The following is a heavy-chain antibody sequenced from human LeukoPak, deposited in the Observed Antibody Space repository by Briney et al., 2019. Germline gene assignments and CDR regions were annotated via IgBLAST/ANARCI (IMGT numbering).Heavy chain of an antibody. J-gene: IGHJ4*02. V-gene: IGHV3-23*01. CDR1: GFSFSSYA. Sequence: GGSLRLSCAASGFSFSSYAMNWVRQAPGKGLEWVSVICGSSSSTYYVDSVKGRFTISRDNSKNTLYLQMNGLRAEDTAIYYCAKGSGGSCHSATDYWGQGTLVTVSS. D-gene: IGHD2-15*01. CDR2: ICGSSSST. CDR3: AKGSGGSCHSATDY.